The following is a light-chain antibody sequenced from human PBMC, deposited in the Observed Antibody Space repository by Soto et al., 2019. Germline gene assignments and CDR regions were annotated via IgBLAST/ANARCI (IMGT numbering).Light chain of an antibody. CDR3: QQSYDSPQP. CDR1: RRLRNNY. J-gene: IGKJ2*01. Sequence: EIVLTQSPGTLYLSPGERATLSCRASRRLRNNYIAWYQQKLGQDPRLLLYDASIRAAGVPDRFSGSGSGAHFTRNISILEPEDFALYHCQQSYDSPQPFGQGT. CDR2: DAS. V-gene: IGKV3-20*01.